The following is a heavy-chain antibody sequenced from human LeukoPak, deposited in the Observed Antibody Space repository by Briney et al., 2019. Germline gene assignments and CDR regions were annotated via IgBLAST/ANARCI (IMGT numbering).Heavy chain of an antibody. D-gene: IGHD3-22*01. CDR3: ARQSSGYYYVFDY. Sequence: SETLSLTCTVSGGSISSSSYYCGSIRQPPGKGLEWIGSIYYSGSTYYNPSLKSRVTISVDTSKNQFSLKLSSVTSADTAVYYCARQSSGYYYVFDYWGQGTLVTVSS. CDR1: GGSISSSSYY. V-gene: IGHV4-39*01. CDR2: IYYSGST. J-gene: IGHJ4*02.